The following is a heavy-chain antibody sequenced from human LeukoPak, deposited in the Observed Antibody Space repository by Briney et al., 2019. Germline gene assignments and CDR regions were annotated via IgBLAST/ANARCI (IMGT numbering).Heavy chain of an antibody. CDR1: GGSFSGYY. CDR2: INHSGRT. J-gene: IGHJ4*02. CDR3: ARGRWFGESISVHFDY. D-gene: IGHD3-10*01. Sequence: SETLSLTCAVYGGSFSGYYWSWIRQPPGKGLEWIGEINHSGRTNYNPSLKSRVTISVDTSKNQFSLKLSSVTAADTAVYYCARGRWFGESISVHFDYWGQGTLVTVSS. V-gene: IGHV4-34*01.